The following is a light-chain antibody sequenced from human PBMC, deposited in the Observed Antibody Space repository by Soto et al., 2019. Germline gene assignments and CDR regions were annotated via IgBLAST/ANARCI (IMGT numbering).Light chain of an antibody. V-gene: IGLV2-11*01. CDR3: CSFAGNLFI. J-gene: IGLJ1*01. Sequence: QSALTQPRSVSGSPGQSVTISCGGTSNDVGGYNYVSWYQQYPGKVPKLMIYDVSKRPSGVPDRFSGSKSGNTASLTISGLQAEDEADYYCCSFAGNLFIFGTGTKVTVL. CDR1: SNDVGGYNY. CDR2: DVS.